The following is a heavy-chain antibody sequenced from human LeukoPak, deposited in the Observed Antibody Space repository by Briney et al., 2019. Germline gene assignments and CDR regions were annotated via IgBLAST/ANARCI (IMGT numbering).Heavy chain of an antibody. D-gene: IGHD5-18*01. CDR1: GGSISSSSYY. CDR2: IYYSGST. V-gene: IGHV4-39*01. CDR3: ASSGYSYGYGEYYFDY. Sequence: KASETLSLTRTVSGGSISSSSYYWGWIRQPPGKGLEWIGSIYYSGSTYYNPSFKSRVTISVDTSKNQFSLKLSSVTAADTAVYYCASSGYSYGYGEYYFDYWGQGTLVTVSS. J-gene: IGHJ4*02.